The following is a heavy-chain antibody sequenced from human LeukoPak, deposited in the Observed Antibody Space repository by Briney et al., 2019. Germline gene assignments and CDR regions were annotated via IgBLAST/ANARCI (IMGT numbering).Heavy chain of an antibody. V-gene: IGHV3-21*01. CDR1: GFTFDTYN. CDR3: ARYSEVYYYVDV. CDR2: IRSYSSYI. D-gene: IGHD2-21*01. Sequence: GGSLRLSCAASGFTFDTYNFSWVRQAPGKGLEWVATIRSYSSYIHYGDSVKGRFTISRDDAERSVYLQMDNVRVEDTAVYFCARYSEVYYYVDVWGTGTTVTVSS. J-gene: IGHJ6*03.